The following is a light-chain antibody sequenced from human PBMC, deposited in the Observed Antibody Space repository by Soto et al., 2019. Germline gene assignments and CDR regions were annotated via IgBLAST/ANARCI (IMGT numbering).Light chain of an antibody. CDR1: QSISSS. CDR3: QQYNSYWT. V-gene: IGKV1-5*01. J-gene: IGKJ1*01. Sequence: DIQMTQSPSTLSASVGDRVTITCRASQSISSSLAWYQQRPGKAPKLLIYDASSLESGVPSRFSGSGSGTEFTLTINSLQPDDFATYYCQQYNSYWTFGQGTKVDSK. CDR2: DAS.